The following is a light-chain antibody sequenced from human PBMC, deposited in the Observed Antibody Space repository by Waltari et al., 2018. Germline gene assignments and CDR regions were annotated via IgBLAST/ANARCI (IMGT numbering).Light chain of an antibody. V-gene: IGLV2-8*01. CDR2: EVS. CDR1: SSDVGGYNY. Sequence: QSALTQPPSASGSPGQSVTISCTGTSSDVGGYNYVSWYQQHPGKAPKVMIYEVSKRPSGVPDRFSGSKSGNTASLTVSGLQAEDEADYYCCSYVGNSVVFGGGTKLTVL. CDR3: CSYVGNSVV. J-gene: IGLJ2*01.